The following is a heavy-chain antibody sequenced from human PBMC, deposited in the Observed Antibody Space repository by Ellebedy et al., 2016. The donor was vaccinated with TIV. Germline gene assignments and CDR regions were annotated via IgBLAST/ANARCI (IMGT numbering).Heavy chain of an antibody. CDR2: IAVYNGHT. CDR1: GYTFTRYG. V-gene: IGHV1-18*01. CDR3: ARSRLGGGHWYFDF. D-gene: IGHD3-10*01. Sequence: ASVKVSXXVSGYTFTRYGMSWVRQAPGQGLEWMGWIAVYNGHTKYAQKFQDRVVITTETATSTVYMELRSLRSDDTAVYYCARSRLGGGHWYFDFWGRGTLVTVSS. J-gene: IGHJ2*01.